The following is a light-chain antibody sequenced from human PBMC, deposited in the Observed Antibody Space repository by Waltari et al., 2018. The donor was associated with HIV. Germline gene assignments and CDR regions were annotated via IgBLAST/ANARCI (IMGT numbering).Light chain of an antibody. V-gene: IGLV2-14*03. CDR1: SSDVGRNNY. CDR3: SSYTTRSTLI. CDR2: DVT. Sequence: QSALTQPASVSGSPGQSITISCTGTSSDVGRNNYVSWYQQHPGNAPRLIIYDVTNRPSGVSNRFSGSKSGNTASLTISGLQAEDEAVYYCSSYTTRSTLIFGGGTELTVL. J-gene: IGLJ2*01.